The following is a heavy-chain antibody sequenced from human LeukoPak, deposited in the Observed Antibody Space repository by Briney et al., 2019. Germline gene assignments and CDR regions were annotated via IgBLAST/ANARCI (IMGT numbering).Heavy chain of an antibody. V-gene: IGHV3-53*01. Sequence: PGGSLRLSCAASGSNNYISWVRQAPGKGLEWVSVIYSGGGAYYADSVKGRFTISRDNSKNSLYLQMNSLRAEDTAVYYCAREWSSSWYRGSPYFDYWGQGTLVTVSS. CDR3: AREWSSSWYRGSPYFDY. CDR2: IYSGGGA. D-gene: IGHD6-13*01. J-gene: IGHJ4*02. CDR1: GSNNY.